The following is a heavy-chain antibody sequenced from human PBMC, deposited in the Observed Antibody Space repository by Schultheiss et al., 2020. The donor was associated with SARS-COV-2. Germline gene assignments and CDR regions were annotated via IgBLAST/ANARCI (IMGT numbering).Heavy chain of an antibody. CDR1: GGSFSGYY. Sequence: SETLSLTCAVYGGSFSGYYWSWIRQPPGKGLEWIGYIYYSGSTNYNPSLKSRVTISVDTSKNQFSLKLSSVTAADTAVYYCAMGTGGYYYGSGSLPLVWGQGTTVTVSS. CDR2: IYYSGST. CDR3: AMGTGGYYYGSGSLPLV. D-gene: IGHD3-10*01. V-gene: IGHV4-59*01. J-gene: IGHJ6*02.